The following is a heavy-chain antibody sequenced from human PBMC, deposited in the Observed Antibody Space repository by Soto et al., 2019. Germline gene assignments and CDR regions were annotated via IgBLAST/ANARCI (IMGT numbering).Heavy chain of an antibody. J-gene: IGHJ4*02. Sequence: GGSMRLSCAASGFTFSSYAMSWVRQAPGKGLEWVSAISGSGGSTYYADSVKGRFTISRDNSKNTLYLQMNSLRAEDRAVYYCAKAPSRWNYNIIYFDYWGQGTLVTVSS. CDR1: GFTFSSYA. V-gene: IGHV3-23*01. CDR2: ISGSGGST. D-gene: IGHD1-7*01. CDR3: AKAPSRWNYNIIYFDY.